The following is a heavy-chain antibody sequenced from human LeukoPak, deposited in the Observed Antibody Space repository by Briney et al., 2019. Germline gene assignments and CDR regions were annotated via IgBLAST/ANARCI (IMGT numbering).Heavy chain of an antibody. CDR1: GYSFTSYW. CDR2: IDPSDSYT. CDR3: ARHGSDMIPFGGAVDY. D-gene: IGHD3-16*01. J-gene: IGHJ4*02. V-gene: IGHV5-10-1*01. Sequence: GESLRISCKGSGYSFTSYWISWVRQMPGKGLEWMGRIDPSDSYTNYSPSFQGHVTISADKSISTAYLQWSSLKASDTAMYYCARHGSDMIPFGGAVDYWGQGTLVTVSS.